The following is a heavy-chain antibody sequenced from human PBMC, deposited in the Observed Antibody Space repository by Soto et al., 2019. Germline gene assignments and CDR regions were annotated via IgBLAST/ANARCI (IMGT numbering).Heavy chain of an antibody. J-gene: IGHJ6*02. D-gene: IGHD3-9*01. Sequence: PSETLSLTCTVSGGSISSYYWSWIRQPPGKGLEWIGYIYYSGSTNYNPSLKSRVTISVDTSKNQFSLKLSSVTAADTAVYYCARGTLLRYFDWLSKDYYYYYGMDVWGQGTTVTVS. CDR1: GGSISSYY. CDR2: IYYSGST. CDR3: ARGTLLRYFDWLSKDYYYYYGMDV. V-gene: IGHV4-59*01.